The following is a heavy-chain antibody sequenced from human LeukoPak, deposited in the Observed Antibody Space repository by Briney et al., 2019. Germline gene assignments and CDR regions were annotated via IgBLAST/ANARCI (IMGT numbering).Heavy chain of an antibody. Sequence: ASVKVSCKASGYTFTSYGISWVRQAPGQGLEWMGWISAYNGNTNYAQKLQGRVTMTTDTSTSTAYMELRSLRSDDTAVYYCARSSGYSYDDYYYYMDVWGKGTTVTVSS. CDR3: ARSSGYSYDDYYYYMDV. V-gene: IGHV1-18*01. J-gene: IGHJ6*03. CDR1: GYTFTSYG. D-gene: IGHD5-18*01. CDR2: ISAYNGNT.